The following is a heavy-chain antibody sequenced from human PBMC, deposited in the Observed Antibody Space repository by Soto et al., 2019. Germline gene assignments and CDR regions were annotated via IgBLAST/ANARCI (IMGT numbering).Heavy chain of an antibody. CDR2: MNPNSGNT. Sequence: ASVKVSCKASGYTFTSYDINWVRQATGQGLEWMGWMNPNSGNTGYAQKLQGRVTMTRNTSISTAYMELSSLRSEDTAVYYCARGRYSSSSGGGDWFDPWGQGTLVTVS. D-gene: IGHD6-6*01. V-gene: IGHV1-8*01. CDR1: GYTFTSYD. J-gene: IGHJ5*02. CDR3: ARGRYSSSSGGGDWFDP.